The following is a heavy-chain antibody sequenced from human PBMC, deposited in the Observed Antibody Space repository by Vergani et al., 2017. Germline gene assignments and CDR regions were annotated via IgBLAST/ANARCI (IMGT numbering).Heavy chain of an antibody. CDR3: VRARCSGPCFMSNWFDS. Sequence: EVQLVESGGGLVQPGGSLRLSCAASGFTFSSYDMHWVRQATGKGLEWVSAIGTAGDTYYPGSVKGRFTISRENAKNSLYLQMNSLRAGDTAIYYCVRARCSGPCFMSNWFDSWGQGTLVTVSS. CDR2: IGTAGDT. CDR1: GFTFSSYD. V-gene: IGHV3-13*01. D-gene: IGHD5-12*01. J-gene: IGHJ5*01.